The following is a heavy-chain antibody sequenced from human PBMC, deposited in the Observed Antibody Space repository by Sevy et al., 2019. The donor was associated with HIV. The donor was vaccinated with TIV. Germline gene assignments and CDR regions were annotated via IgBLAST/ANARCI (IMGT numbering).Heavy chain of an antibody. CDR3: ARILTGQSFVGGMDV. CDR2: ISFDGSNK. Sequence: GGSLRLSCTASGFTFNRYAMHWVRQAPGKGLEWVALISFDGSNKYYADSVKGRFTISRDDSKNTLDLQMNSLRAEDTAQYYCARILTGQSFVGGMDVWGQGTTVTVSS. J-gene: IGHJ6*02. D-gene: IGHD3-9*01. CDR1: GFTFNRYA. V-gene: IGHV3-30-3*01.